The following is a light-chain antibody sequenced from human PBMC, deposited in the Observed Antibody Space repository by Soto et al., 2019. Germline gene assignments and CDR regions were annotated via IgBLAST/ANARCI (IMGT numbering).Light chain of an antibody. CDR3: NSFTTTNTYV. V-gene: IGLV2-14*03. Sequence: QSALTQPASVSGDPGQSITISCTGASSDVGGFDHVSWYQQHPGKVPRLLIYDVSSRPTGVSDRFSGSKSGNTASLTISGLQAEDEADYYCNSFTTTNTYVFGTGTKVTV. CDR2: DVS. CDR1: SSDVGGFDH. J-gene: IGLJ1*01.